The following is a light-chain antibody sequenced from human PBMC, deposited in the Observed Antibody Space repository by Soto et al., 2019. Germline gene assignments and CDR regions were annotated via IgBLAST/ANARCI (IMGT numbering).Light chain of an antibody. CDR3: QHYGSSPPTWT. CDR1: QSVSTNY. V-gene: IGKV3-20*01. Sequence: EIVLTQSPGALSLSPGERATLSCRTSQSVSTNYLAWYQEKPGQAPRLLIYGASSRATGIPDRFSGGGSGTDFTLTISRLEPEDFAVYYCQHYGSSPPTWTFGQGTKVEIK. CDR2: GAS. J-gene: IGKJ1*01.